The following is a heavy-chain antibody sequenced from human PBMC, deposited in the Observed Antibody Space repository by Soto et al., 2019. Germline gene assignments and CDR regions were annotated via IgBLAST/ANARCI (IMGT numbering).Heavy chain of an antibody. D-gene: IGHD3-22*01. Sequence: GGSLRLSCAASGFTFTKYAMNWVRQAPGKGLEWVSAVSGSGDTTHYADSVKGRLTISRDNSKSRLYLQMNSLRAEDTAVYYCAKEPYDSSGYYLNQWGQGTLVTVSS. CDR2: VSGSGDTT. J-gene: IGHJ4*02. CDR1: GFTFTKYA. CDR3: AKEPYDSSGYYLNQ. V-gene: IGHV3-23*01.